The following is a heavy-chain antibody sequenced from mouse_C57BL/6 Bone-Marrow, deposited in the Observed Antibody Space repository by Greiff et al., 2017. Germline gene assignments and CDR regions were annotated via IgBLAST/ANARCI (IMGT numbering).Heavy chain of an antibody. V-gene: IGHV1-7*01. CDR1: GYTFTSYW. Sequence: VQLQQSGAELARPGASVKLSCKASGYTFTSYWMHWVKQRPGQGLEWIGYINPSSGYTKYNQKFKDKATLTADKSSSTAYMQLSSLTYEDSAVYYCASGYYPPWFAYWGQGTLVTVSA. CDR3: ASGYYPPWFAY. CDR2: INPSSGYT. D-gene: IGHD2-3*01. J-gene: IGHJ3*01.